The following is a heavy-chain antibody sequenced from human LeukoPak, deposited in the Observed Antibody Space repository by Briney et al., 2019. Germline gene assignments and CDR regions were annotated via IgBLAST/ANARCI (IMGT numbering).Heavy chain of an antibody. Sequence: GGSLRLSCAASGFTFSSYSMNWVRQAPGKGLEWVSYISSSSTIYYADSVKGRFTISRDNAKNSLYLQMNSLRAEDTAVYYCARDDYGSGSYPFGYWGQGTLVTVSS. D-gene: IGHD3-10*01. J-gene: IGHJ4*02. V-gene: IGHV3-48*04. CDR1: GFTFSSYS. CDR3: ARDDYGSGSYPFGY. CDR2: ISSSSTI.